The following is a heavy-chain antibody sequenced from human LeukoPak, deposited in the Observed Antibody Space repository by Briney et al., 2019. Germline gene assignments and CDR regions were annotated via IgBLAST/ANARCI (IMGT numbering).Heavy chain of an antibody. Sequence: PSETLSLTCTVSGGSISSGDYYWNWIRQPPGKGLEWIGYMYHSGSTNYNPSLKSRVTISVDRSKNQFSLKLTSVTAADTAVYYCARESFEITMVRGVIRDFDYWGQGTLVTVSS. D-gene: IGHD3-10*01. J-gene: IGHJ4*02. CDR3: ARESFEITMVRGVIRDFDY. CDR1: GGSISSGDYY. V-gene: IGHV4-30-2*01. CDR2: MYHSGST.